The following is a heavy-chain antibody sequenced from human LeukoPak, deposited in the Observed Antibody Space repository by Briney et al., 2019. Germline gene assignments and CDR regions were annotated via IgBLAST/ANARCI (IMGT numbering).Heavy chain of an antibody. J-gene: IGHJ4*02. D-gene: IGHD6-13*01. CDR3: ARDRDSSSWFPHFDY. CDR2: ISSSSSYI. CDR1: GFTFSSYS. Sequence: GGSLRLSCADSGFTFSSYSMNWVRQAPGKGLEWVSSISSSSSYIYYADSVKGRFTISRDNAKNSLYLQMNSLRAEDTAVYYCARDRDSSSWFPHFDYWGQGTLVTVSS. V-gene: IGHV3-21*01.